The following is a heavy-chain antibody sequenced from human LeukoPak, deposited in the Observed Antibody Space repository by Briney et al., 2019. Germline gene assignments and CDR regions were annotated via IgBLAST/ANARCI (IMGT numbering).Heavy chain of an antibody. CDR1: GFTFSNYA. J-gene: IGHJ5*02. Sequence: PGGSLRLSCAASGFTFSNYAMSWVRQAPGKGLEWVSIISGSGGSTYYADSVKGRFIISRDNSINTLYVQMSSLRAEDTALYYCAKGAVAGRSFLSGNWFDPWGQGALVTVSS. CDR2: ISGSGGST. CDR3: AKGAVAGRSFLSGNWFDP. V-gene: IGHV3-23*01. D-gene: IGHD6-19*01.